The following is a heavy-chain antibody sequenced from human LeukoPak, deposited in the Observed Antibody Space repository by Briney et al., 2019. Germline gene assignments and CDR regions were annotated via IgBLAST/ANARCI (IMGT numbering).Heavy chain of an antibody. CDR1: GYTFTGYY. CDR2: INPNSGGT. CDR3: ARDYYDSSGYYYPFDY. V-gene: IGHV1-2*04. Sequence: ASVKVSCKASGYTFTGYYMHWVRQAPGQGLEWMGWINPNSGGTNYAQKFQGWVTMTRDTSISTAYMELSRLRSDDTAVYYCARDYYDSSGYYYPFDYWGQGTLVTVSS. J-gene: IGHJ4*02. D-gene: IGHD3-22*01.